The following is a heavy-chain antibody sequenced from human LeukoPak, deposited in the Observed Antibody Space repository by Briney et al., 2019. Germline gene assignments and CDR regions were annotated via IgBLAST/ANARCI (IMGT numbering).Heavy chain of an antibody. D-gene: IGHD3-3*01. CDR1: GYTFTSYG. V-gene: IGHV1-18*01. Sequence: ASVKVSCKASGYTFTSYGISWVRQAPGQGLEWMGWISAYNGNTNYAQKLQGRVTMTTDTSTSTAYMELRSLRPDDTAVYYCARVNTIFGVVTYNWFDPWGQGTLVTVSS. CDR2: ISAYNGNT. CDR3: ARVNTIFGVVTYNWFDP. J-gene: IGHJ5*02.